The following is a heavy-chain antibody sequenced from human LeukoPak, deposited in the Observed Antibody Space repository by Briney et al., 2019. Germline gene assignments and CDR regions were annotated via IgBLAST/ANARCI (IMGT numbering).Heavy chain of an antibody. CDR2: ISSSSSYT. CDR1: GFTFNDYY. V-gene: IGHV3-11*06. Sequence: GGSLRLSCAASGFTFNDYYMSWIRQAPGKGLEWVSYISSSSSYTNYADSVKGRFTISRDNAKNSLYLQMNSLRAEDTAVYYCARYCSGGSCYVNWFDPWGQGTLVTVSS. CDR3: ARYCSGGSCYVNWFDP. J-gene: IGHJ5*02. D-gene: IGHD2-15*01.